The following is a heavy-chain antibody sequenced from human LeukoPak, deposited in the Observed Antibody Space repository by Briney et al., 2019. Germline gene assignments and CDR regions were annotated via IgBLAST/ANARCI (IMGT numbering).Heavy chain of an antibody. Sequence: GGSLRLSCAASGFTFSDHYMDWVRQAPGKGLEWVGRIRKKNNIYTTEYAASVKGRFTISRDDSKSSLYLQMNGLKTEDTAVYYCTRAHLGDFDYWGQGTLVTVSS. CDR2: IRKKNNIYTT. CDR3: TRAHLGDFDY. J-gene: IGHJ4*02. CDR1: GFTFSDHY. D-gene: IGHD4-17*01. V-gene: IGHV3-72*01.